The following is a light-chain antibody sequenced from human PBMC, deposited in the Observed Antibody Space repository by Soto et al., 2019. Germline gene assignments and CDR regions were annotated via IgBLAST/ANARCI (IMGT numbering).Light chain of an antibody. CDR1: SSNIGGNY. V-gene: IGLV1-44*01. Sequence: QSVVAQTPSASGTPGQRVTFSCSGGSSNIGGNYVSWFQQLPGMAPKLLIYETYKRPSGVPDRFSGSKSGTSASLAITGLQSEDEADYYCAAWDDNLNVEVFGGGTKLTVL. J-gene: IGLJ3*02. CDR2: ETY. CDR3: AAWDDNLNVEV.